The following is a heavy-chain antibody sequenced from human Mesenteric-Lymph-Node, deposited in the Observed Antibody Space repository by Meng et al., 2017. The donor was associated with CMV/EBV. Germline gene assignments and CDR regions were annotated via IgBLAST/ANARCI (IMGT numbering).Heavy chain of an antibody. V-gene: IGHV3-30-3*01. D-gene: IGHD2/OR15-2a*01. CDR1: GFTFSSYA. CDR2: ISYDGSNK. CDR3: SRGGLWGFDY. J-gene: IGHJ4*02. Sequence: GESLKISCAASGFTFSSYAMHWVRQAPGKGLEWVAVISYDGSNKYYADSVKGRFTFSRDNSKNTLYLQMNSLRAEDTALYYCSRGGLWGFDYWGQGTLVTVSS.